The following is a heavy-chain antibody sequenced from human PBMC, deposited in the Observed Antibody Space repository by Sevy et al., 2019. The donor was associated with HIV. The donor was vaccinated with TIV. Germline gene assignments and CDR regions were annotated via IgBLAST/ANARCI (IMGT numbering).Heavy chain of an antibody. V-gene: IGHV1-69*06. J-gene: IGHJ6*03. D-gene: IGHD1-1*01. Sequence: ASVKVSCKASGGTFSSYAISWVRQAPGQGLEWMGGIIPIFGTANYAQKFQGRVTITADKSTSTAYMELSSLRSEDTAVNYCARDSGTYNGNDLGGGYYYYMDVWGKGTTVTVSS. CDR2: IIPIFGTA. CDR3: ARDSGTYNGNDLGGGYYYYMDV. CDR1: GGTFSSYA.